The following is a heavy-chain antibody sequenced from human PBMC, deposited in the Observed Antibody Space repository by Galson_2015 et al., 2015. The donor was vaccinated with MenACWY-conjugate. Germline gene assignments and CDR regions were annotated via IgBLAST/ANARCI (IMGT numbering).Heavy chain of an antibody. J-gene: IGHJ6*02. CDR2: IDWDDDK. CDR3: ARIQGDMVRGVKGLYGMDV. CDR1: GFSLSTSGMC. D-gene: IGHD3-10*01. V-gene: IGHV2-70*11. Sequence: PALVKPTQTLTLTCTFSGFSLSTSGMCVSWIRQPPGKALEWLARIDWDDDKYYSTSLKTRLTISKDTSKNQVVLTMTNMDPVDPATYYCARIQGDMVRGVKGLYGMDVWGQGTTVTVSS.